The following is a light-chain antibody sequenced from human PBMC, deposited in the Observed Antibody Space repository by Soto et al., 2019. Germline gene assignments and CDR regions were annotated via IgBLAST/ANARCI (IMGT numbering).Light chain of an antibody. V-gene: IGLV1-40*01. CDR3: QSYDSSLSGAL. Sequence: QSVLTQPPSVSGAPGQRVTISCSGGSSNIGAGYDVHWDQQFPGTAPKLLIYANSNRPSEVPHRFSRSKSDPSASLAITGLQAEVLADYYCQSYDSSLSGALFGGGTKLTVL. CDR2: ANS. CDR1: SSNIGAGYD. J-gene: IGLJ2*01.